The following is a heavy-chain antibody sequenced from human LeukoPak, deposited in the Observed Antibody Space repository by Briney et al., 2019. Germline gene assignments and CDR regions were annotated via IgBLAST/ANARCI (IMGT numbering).Heavy chain of an antibody. Sequence: GGSLRLSCAASGFTFSSYWMHWVRQAPGKGLVWVSRINSDGSSTSYADSVKGRFTISRDNAKNTLYLQMNSLRAEDTAVYYCARGGRWLQLMGGNYFDYWGQGTLVTVSS. V-gene: IGHV3-74*01. J-gene: IGHJ4*02. D-gene: IGHD5-24*01. CDR1: GFTFSSYW. CDR3: ARGGRWLQLMGGNYFDY. CDR2: INSDGSST.